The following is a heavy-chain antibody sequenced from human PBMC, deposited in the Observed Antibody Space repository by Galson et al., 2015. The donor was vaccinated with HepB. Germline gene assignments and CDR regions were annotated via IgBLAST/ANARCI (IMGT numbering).Heavy chain of an antibody. CDR1: GFTFSSYG. Sequence: SLRLSCAASGFTFSSYGMHWVRQAPGKGLEWVAVLWYDGSNEYYGDSVKGRFAISRDNSKNTLYLQMNSLRAEDTAVYYCARDHGYFSGWTVGYYYYYGLDVWGQGTTVTVSS. D-gene: IGHD6-19*01. CDR3: ARDHGYFSGWTVGYYYYYGLDV. V-gene: IGHV3-33*01. J-gene: IGHJ6*02. CDR2: LWYDGSNE.